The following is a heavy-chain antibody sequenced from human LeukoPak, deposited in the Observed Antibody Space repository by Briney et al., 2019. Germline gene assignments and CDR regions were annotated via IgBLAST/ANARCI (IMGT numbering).Heavy chain of an antibody. J-gene: IGHJ4*02. CDR2: INPNSGGT. Sequence: ASVKVSCKFSGYSFTGYYMHWVRQAPGEGLEWMGRINPNSGGTNYAQKFQGRVTMTGDTSISTAYMELSRLRSDDTAVYYCARVRERSCSNGVCYAYWGQGTLVTVSS. V-gene: IGHV1-2*02. CDR3: ARVRERSCSNGVCYAY. CDR1: GYSFTGYY. D-gene: IGHD2-8*01.